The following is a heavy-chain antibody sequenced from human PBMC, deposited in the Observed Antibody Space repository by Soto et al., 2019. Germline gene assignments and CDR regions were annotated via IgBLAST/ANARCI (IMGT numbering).Heavy chain of an antibody. J-gene: IGHJ6*02. D-gene: IGHD3-3*01. CDR2: ISYDGSNK. Sequence: PGGSLRLSCAAPGFTFSSYAMHWVRQAPGKGLEWVAVISYDGSNKYYADSVKGRFTISRDNSKNTLYLQMNSLRAEDTAVYYCAREGYDFWSGLNYGMDVWGQGTTVTVS. CDR3: AREGYDFWSGLNYGMDV. V-gene: IGHV3-30-3*01. CDR1: GFTFSSYA.